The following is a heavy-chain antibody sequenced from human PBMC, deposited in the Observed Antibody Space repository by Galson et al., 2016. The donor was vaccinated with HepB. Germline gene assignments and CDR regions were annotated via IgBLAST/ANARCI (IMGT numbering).Heavy chain of an antibody. CDR1: GFTFSDYG. CDR3: ARDVGGIMFDY. D-gene: IGHD3-16*02. Sequence: GFTFSDYGMAWVRQAPGRGLEWVATMAGVGGNTHYPDSVKGRFTISRDNSKNTLSLQMNSLRAEDTALYYCARDVGGIMFDYWGQGTLVTVSS. CDR2: MAGVGGNT. J-gene: IGHJ4*02. V-gene: IGHV3-23*01.